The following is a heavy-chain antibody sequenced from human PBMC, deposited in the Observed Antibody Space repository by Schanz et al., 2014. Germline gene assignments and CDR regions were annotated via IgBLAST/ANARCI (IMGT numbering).Heavy chain of an antibody. D-gene: IGHD3-16*01. CDR3: ARHGGIPYYPMDV. Sequence: VQLLESGPGLVKPSQTLSLTCTVSGASISSGGYYWDWIRLLPGKGLEWIGYISYSGSTSFNPSLKSRLTMSVDTSKNQFSLRLSSVTAADTAVYYCARHGGIPYYPMDVWGQGTTVTVSS. CDR2: ISYSGST. V-gene: IGHV4-31*03. CDR1: GASISSGGYY. J-gene: IGHJ6*02.